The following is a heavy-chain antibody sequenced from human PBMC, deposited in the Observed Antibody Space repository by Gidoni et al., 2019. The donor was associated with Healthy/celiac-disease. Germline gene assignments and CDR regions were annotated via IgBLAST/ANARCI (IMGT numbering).Heavy chain of an antibody. CDR1: GFPFSRSS. Sequence: EVQLVESGGGWVQPGGPLRLSCAASGFPFSRSSMNWVRPAPGKGLAWVSYISSSSSTIYYADSVKGRFTISRDNAKNSLYLQMNSLRAEDTAVYYCARERLWDPRAFDIWGQGTMVTVSS. CDR2: ISSSSSTI. J-gene: IGHJ3*02. CDR3: ARERLWDPRAFDI. V-gene: IGHV3-48*01. D-gene: IGHD1-26*01.